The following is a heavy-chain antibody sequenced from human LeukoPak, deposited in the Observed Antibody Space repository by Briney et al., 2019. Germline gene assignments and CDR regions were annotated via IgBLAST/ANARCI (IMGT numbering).Heavy chain of an antibody. J-gene: IGHJ6*02. D-gene: IGHD3-3*01. Sequence: GGSLRRSCAASGFTFSSYAMSWVRQAPGKGLEWVSAISGSGGSTYYADSVKGRFTISRDNSKNTLYLHMNSLRAEDTAVYYCAKGIHDFWSGYYYYYYGMDVWGQGTTVTVSS. CDR1: GFTFSSYA. V-gene: IGHV3-23*01. CDR2: ISGSGGST. CDR3: AKGIHDFWSGYYYYYYGMDV.